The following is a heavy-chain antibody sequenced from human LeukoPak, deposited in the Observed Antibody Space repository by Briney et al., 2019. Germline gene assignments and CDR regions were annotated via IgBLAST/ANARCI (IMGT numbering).Heavy chain of an antibody. CDR3: AKSGPGYGDYVGY. V-gene: IGHV3-30*18. CDR1: GFAFKTYS. CDR2: ISYDGSNK. D-gene: IGHD4-17*01. Sequence: GGSLRLSCVASGFAFKTYSMHWVRQAPGKGLEWVAVISYDGSNKYYADSVKGRFTISRDNSKNTLYLQMNSLRAEDTAVYYCAKSGPGYGDYVGYWGQGTLVTVSS. J-gene: IGHJ4*02.